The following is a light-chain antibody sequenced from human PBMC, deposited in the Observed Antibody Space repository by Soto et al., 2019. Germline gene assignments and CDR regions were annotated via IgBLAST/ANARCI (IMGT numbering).Light chain of an antibody. CDR1: QDINTY. J-gene: IGKJ1*01. CDR2: SAS. CDR3: QQYYSYPRT. Sequence: AIRITQSPSSFSASTGDRVTITCRASQDINTYLAWYQQKPGKAPKLLIYSASTLQSGVPSRFSGSGSGTDFTLTISCLQSEDFATYYCQQYYSYPRTFGQGTKVDIK. V-gene: IGKV1-8*01.